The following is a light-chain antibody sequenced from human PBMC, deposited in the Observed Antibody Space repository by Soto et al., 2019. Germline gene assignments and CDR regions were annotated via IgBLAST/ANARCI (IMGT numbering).Light chain of an antibody. CDR3: LFFYGDGVE. J-gene: IGLJ2*01. CDR2: STT. CDR1: TGAVTSGYY. V-gene: IGLV7-43*01. Sequence: QAVVTQEPSLTVSPGGTVTLTCAFSTGAVTSGYYPNWFQQRPGQPPRALIYSTTYKHPWTPARFSGSLLGGKAALTLSGAQPEDEADYYCLFFYGDGVEFGGGTKLTVL.